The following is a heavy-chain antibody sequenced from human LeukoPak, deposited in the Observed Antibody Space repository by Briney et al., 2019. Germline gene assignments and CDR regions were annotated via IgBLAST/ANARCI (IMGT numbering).Heavy chain of an antibody. Sequence: GGSLRLSCAASGFTFSNYAMNWVRQAPGKGLEWVSAISASGGRTYYADSVKGRFTISRDNSKNTLYLQMNSLRAEDTAVYYCAKAPGGAVAYWGQGALVTVSS. CDR2: ISASGGRT. D-gene: IGHD6-19*01. J-gene: IGHJ4*02. CDR1: GFTFSNYA. V-gene: IGHV3-23*01. CDR3: AKAPGGAVAY.